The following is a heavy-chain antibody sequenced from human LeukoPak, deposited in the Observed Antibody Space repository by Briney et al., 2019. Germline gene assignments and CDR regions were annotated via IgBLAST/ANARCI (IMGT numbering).Heavy chain of an antibody. CDR2: IKEDGSEK. Sequence: GGSLRLSCVASGFTFSSYWMSWFRQAPGKGLEWVANIKEDGSEKYYADYVKGRFTISRDNAKNSLSLQMSSLRDEDTAVFYCARSRTAHYNVYADFWGQGTLVTVSS. CDR3: ARSRTAHYNVYADF. CDR1: GFTFSSYW. V-gene: IGHV3-7*01. D-gene: IGHD5-24*01. J-gene: IGHJ4*02.